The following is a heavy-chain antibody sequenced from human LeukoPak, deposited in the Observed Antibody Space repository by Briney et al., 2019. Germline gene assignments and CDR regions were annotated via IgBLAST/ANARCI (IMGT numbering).Heavy chain of an antibody. Sequence: SGGSLRLSCTASGFIFDDNAMHWVRQGPGKGLEWVSAIKWNSDKRGYVDSVKGRFTISRDNAKNSLYLQMISLRAEDTAVYYCARGNPLIDNWGQGTLVTVSS. CDR2: IKWNSDKR. V-gene: IGHV3-9*01. CDR3: ARGNPLIDN. D-gene: IGHD1-14*01. CDR1: GFIFDDNA. J-gene: IGHJ4*02.